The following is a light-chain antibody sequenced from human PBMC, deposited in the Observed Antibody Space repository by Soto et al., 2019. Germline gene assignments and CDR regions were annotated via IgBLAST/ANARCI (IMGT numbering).Light chain of an antibody. Sequence: EIVLTQSPATLSLSPGERATLSCRASQSVSSYLAWYQQKPGQAPRLLIYDASNRATGIPARFSGSGSGTDFTLTISSLEPEDFAVFYCQQRRTWPWTFGQGTKVEIK. CDR3: QQRRTWPWT. CDR2: DAS. J-gene: IGKJ1*01. V-gene: IGKV3-11*01. CDR1: QSVSSY.